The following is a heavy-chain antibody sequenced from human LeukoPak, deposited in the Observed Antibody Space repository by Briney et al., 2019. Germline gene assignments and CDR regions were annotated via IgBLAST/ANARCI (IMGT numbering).Heavy chain of an antibody. V-gene: IGHV3-49*04. D-gene: IGHD4-23*01. CDR3: TRRTTVVTLGVGGGFDY. J-gene: IGHJ4*02. CDR2: IRSKAYGGTT. CDR1: GFTFGDYA. Sequence: GGSLILSCTASGFTFGDYAMSWVRQAPGKGLEWVGFIRSKAYGGTTEYAASVKGRFTISRDDSKSIAYLQMNSLKTEDTAVYYCTRRTTVVTLGVGGGFDYWGQGTLITVSS.